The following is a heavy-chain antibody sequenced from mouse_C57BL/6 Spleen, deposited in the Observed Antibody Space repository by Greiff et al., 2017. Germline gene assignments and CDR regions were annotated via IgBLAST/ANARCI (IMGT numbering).Heavy chain of an antibody. CDR2: ISSGGSYT. Sequence: EVMLVESGGDLVKPGGSLKLSCAASGFTFSSYGLSWVRQTPDKRLEWVATISSGGSYTYYPASVKGRFTISRDTAKNTLYLTMSSLTSEDTAMYYGARSPGSVATDWYFDVWGTGTTVTVSS. CDR1: GFTFSSYG. J-gene: IGHJ1*03. D-gene: IGHD1-1*01. CDR3: ARSPGSVATDWYFDV. V-gene: IGHV5-6*01.